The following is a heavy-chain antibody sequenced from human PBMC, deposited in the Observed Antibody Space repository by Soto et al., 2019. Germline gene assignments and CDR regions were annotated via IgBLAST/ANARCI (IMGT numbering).Heavy chain of an antibody. J-gene: IGHJ4*02. V-gene: IGHV3-23*01. D-gene: IGHD1-26*01. CDR1: GFPFSSYA. Sequence: EVQLLESGGGLVQPGGSLRLSCAASGFPFSSYAMRWVRQAPVKGLEWVSAIGGSGGSTYYADSVKGRFTISRDNSKNTLYLQMNSLRAEDTAVYYCERRGSGSYYDYWGQGTLVTVSS. CDR3: ERRGSGSYYDY. CDR2: IGGSGGST.